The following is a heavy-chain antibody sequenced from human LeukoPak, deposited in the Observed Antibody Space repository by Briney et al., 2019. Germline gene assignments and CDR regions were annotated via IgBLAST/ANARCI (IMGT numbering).Heavy chain of an antibody. CDR2: ISTSSIYI. Sequence: GGSLRLSCTASGFTFTSYSMNWVRQAPGKGLEWVSSISTSSIYIYYADSVKGRFTISRDNARNSLYLQMNRLRAEDTAVYYCARERQLERLAFGKEGSAFDYWGQGTLVTVSS. J-gene: IGHJ4*02. V-gene: IGHV3-21*01. CDR1: GFTFTSYS. D-gene: IGHD1-1*01. CDR3: ARERQLERLAFGKEGSAFDY.